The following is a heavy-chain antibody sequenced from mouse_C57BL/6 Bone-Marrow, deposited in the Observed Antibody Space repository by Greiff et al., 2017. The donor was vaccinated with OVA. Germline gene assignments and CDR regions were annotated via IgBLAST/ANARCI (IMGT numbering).Heavy chain of an antibody. V-gene: IGHV1-80*01. J-gene: IGHJ3*01. D-gene: IGHD2-12*01. CDR2: IYPGDGDT. CDR3: ARFVYDEGCAY. CDR1: GFAFSSYW. Sequence: QVQLQQSGAELVKPGASVKISCTASGFAFSSYWLNWVKQRPGKGLEWIGQIYPGDGDTNYNGKFKGKATLTADTSSSTAYMQLSRLTSEDSAVYFCARFVYDEGCAYWGQGTLVTVSA.